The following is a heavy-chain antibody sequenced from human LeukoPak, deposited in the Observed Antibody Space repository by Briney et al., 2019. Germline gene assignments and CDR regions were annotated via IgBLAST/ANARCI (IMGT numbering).Heavy chain of an antibody. CDR2: INQDGGEK. J-gene: IGHJ6*03. CDR3: ARVSSSGYHYYYYYMDV. D-gene: IGHD6-19*01. CDR1: GFSFRDYW. V-gene: IGHV3-7*01. Sequence: GGSLRLSCAASGFSFRDYWMTWVRQAPGKGLEWVANINQDGGEKYYEDSVKGRFAISRDNAKNSVYLQMDSLRAEDTAVYFCARVSSSGYHYYYYYMDVWGIGTTVTISS.